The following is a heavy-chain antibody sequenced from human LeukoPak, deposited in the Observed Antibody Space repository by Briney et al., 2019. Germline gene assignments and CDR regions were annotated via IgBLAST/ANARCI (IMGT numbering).Heavy chain of an antibody. CDR1: GYTFLSYW. V-gene: IGHV5-51*01. CDR2: IYPGDSET. D-gene: IGHD3-10*01. Sequence: GESLKISCRGSGYTFLSYWIGWVRQTPGKGLEWMGIIYPGDSETRYSPSFQGQVTISADKSISTAYLQWSSLKASDTAMYYCARLYYNGSGRNYFDYWGQGTLVTVSS. CDR3: ARLYYNGSGRNYFDY. J-gene: IGHJ4*02.